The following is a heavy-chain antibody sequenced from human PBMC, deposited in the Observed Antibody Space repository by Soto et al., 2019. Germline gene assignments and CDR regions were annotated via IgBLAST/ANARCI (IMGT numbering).Heavy chain of an antibody. J-gene: IGHJ4*02. Sequence: QVQLQESGPGLVKPSQTLSLTCTVSGGSISSGDYYWSWIRQPPGKGLEWIGYIDYSGSTYYNPSLKSRATISADTSKNQFSLKLSSVTAADTAMYYCARYPGVGYFDYWGQGTSVTVSS. D-gene: IGHD3-3*01. CDR2: IDYSGST. CDR3: ARYPGVGYFDY. CDR1: GGSISSGDYY. V-gene: IGHV4-30-4*01.